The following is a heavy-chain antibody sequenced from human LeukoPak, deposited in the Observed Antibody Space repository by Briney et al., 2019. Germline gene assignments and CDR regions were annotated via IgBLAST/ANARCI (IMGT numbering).Heavy chain of an antibody. CDR3: ARRRGGYGDPGMDV. D-gene: IGHD4-17*01. V-gene: IGHV4-31*03. Sequence: SETLSLTCTVSGGSISSGGYYWSWILQHPGKGLEWIGYIYYSGSTYYNPSLKSRVTISVDTSKNQFSLKLSSVTAADTAVYYCARRRGGYGDPGMDVWGKGTTVTVSS. CDR1: GGSISSGGYY. CDR2: IYYSGST. J-gene: IGHJ6*04.